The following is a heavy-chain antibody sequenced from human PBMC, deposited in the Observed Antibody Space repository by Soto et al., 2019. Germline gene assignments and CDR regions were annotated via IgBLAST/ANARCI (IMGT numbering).Heavy chain of an antibody. CDR3: ARDPYNYDVNVNFANYFDL. CDR1: GGTFSGFA. CDR2: IIPKYGAV. D-gene: IGHD3-22*01. Sequence: QVQLVQSGAEVKKPGSSVKVSCKASGGTFSGFAIGWVRQAPGQGLEWVGGIIPKYGAVKYAQNFQGRATIAADDSTGTASLALSSLLSEDTAVYYCARDPYNYDVNVNFANYFDLWGRGTLVTVSS. V-gene: IGHV1-69*01. J-gene: IGHJ2*01.